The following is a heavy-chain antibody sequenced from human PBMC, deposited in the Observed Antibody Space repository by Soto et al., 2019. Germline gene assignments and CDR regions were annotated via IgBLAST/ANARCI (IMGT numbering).Heavy chain of an antibody. CDR3: AKSSATGSVISCFRPFASDV. CDR2: VSGSGGST. Sequence: GGSLRLSCAASAFTFSTYAMTWVRQAPGKGLEWVSSVSGSGGSTYYADSVKGRFTISRDNSKNTLYLHMNSLRAEDTAVYFCAKSSATGSVISCFRPFASDVWGQGTTGTGS. V-gene: IGHV3-23*01. CDR1: AFTFSTYA. J-gene: IGHJ6*02. D-gene: IGHD3-10*01.